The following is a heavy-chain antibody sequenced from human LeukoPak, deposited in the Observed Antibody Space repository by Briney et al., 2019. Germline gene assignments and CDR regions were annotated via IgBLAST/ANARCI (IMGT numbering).Heavy chain of an antibody. D-gene: IGHD3-9*01. CDR3: ARDYYDILTGYYTPDY. CDR2: ISSSSTYI. V-gene: IGHV3-21*01. CDR1: GFTFISDN. J-gene: IGHJ4*02. Sequence: PGGSLRLSCAASGFTFISDNMNWVRQAPGKGLEWVSSISSSSTYIYYADSVKGRFTISIDNAKNSLYLQMNSLRAEDTSVYFCARDYYDILTGYYTPDYWGQGTL.